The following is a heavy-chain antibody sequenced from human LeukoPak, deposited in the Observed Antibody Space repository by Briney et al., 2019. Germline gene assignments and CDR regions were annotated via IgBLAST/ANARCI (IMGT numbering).Heavy chain of an antibody. Sequence: GGSLRLSCAASGFTFSSYWMSWVRQAPGKGLEWVANIKQDGSEKYYVDSVKGRFTISRDNAKNSLYLQMNSLRAEDTAVYYCARDLPYYCGGDCYGMDVWGQGTTVTVSS. CDR1: GFTFSSYW. D-gene: IGHD2-21*01. CDR2: IKQDGSEK. CDR3: ARDLPYYCGGDCYGMDV. V-gene: IGHV3-7*01. J-gene: IGHJ6*02.